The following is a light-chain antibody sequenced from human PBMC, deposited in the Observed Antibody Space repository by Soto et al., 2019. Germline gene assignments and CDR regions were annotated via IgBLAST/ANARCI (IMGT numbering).Light chain of an antibody. CDR2: DAS. V-gene: IGKV1-13*02. CDR1: QGISGA. Sequence: AIQLNQSPSSLSASVGDRVTITCRASQGISGALAWYQQKPGRAPTLLIYDASSLESGVPSRFSGSESGTDCTLTISSLQAEDGSTYYCQQFHTYPVTFGQGTRLEIK. CDR3: QQFHTYPVT. J-gene: IGKJ5*01.